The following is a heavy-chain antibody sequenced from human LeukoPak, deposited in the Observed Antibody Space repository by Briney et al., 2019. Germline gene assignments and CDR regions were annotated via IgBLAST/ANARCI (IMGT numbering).Heavy chain of an antibody. Sequence: GASVKVSCKASGYTFTSYGIIWVRQAPGQGLEGVGWICAYNGNTHYAHKLQGRVTITTDKSTSPAYMELRSLRSDYAAVYYGARAFPDYDFWGGHPKTRVFYYMDVWGKGTTVTVSS. V-gene: IGHV1-18*01. J-gene: IGHJ6*03. D-gene: IGHD3-3*01. CDR1: GYTFTSYG. CDR2: ICAYNGNT. CDR3: ARAFPDYDFWGGHPKTRVFYYMDV.